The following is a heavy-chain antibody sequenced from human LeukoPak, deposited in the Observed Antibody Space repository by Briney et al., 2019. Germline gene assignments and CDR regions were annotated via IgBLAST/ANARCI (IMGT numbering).Heavy chain of an antibody. CDR2: IKQDGSEK. V-gene: IGHV3-7*03. D-gene: IGHD6-13*01. CDR1: GFTYSSYW. CDR3: ACSRTFDY. J-gene: IGHJ4*02. Sequence: GGSLRLSCAASGFTYSSYWMTWVRQAPGKGLEWAANIKQDGSEKYYVDSVKGRFTISRDNAKNSLYLQMNSLRAEDTAVYCCACSRTFDYWGQGTLVTVSS.